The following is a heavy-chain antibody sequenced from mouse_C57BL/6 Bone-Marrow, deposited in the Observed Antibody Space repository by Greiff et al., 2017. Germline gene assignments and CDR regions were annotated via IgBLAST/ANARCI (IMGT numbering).Heavy chain of an antibody. CDR1: GYSITSGYY. J-gene: IGHJ2*01. V-gene: IGHV3-6*01. CDR2: ISYDGSN. D-gene: IGHD4-1*01. Sequence: DVHLVESGPGLVKPSQSLSLTCSVTGYSITSGYYWNWIRQFPGNKLEWMGYISYDGSNNYNPSLKNRISITRDTSKNQFFLKLNSVTTEDTATYYCARDGDWVFDYWGQGTTLTVSS. CDR3: ARDGDWVFDY.